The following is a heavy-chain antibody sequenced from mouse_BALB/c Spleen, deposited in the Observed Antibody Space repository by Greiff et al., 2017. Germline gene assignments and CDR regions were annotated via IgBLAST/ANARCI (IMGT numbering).Heavy chain of an antibody. CDR1: GFTFSSFG. D-gene: IGHD1-1*01. Sequence: EVHLVESGGGLVQPGGSRKLSCAASGFTFSSFGMHWVRQAPEKGLEWVAYISSGSSTIYYADTVKGRFTISRDNPKNTLFLQMTSLRSEDTAMYYCARSGHYYGSSSWFAYWGQGTLVTVSA. V-gene: IGHV5-17*02. CDR2: ISSGSSTI. J-gene: IGHJ3*01. CDR3: ARSGHYYGSSSWFAY.